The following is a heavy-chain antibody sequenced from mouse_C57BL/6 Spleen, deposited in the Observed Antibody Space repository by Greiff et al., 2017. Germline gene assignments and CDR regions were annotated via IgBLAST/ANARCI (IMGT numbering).Heavy chain of an antibody. CDR2: IDPSDSDT. V-gene: IGHV1-50*01. Sequence: QVQLQQPGAELVKPGASVKLSCKASGYTFTSYWMQWVKQRPGQGLEWIGEIDPSDSDTNYNQKFKGKATVTVDTSSSTAYMQLSSLTSEDSAVYDCAQGRAAQATAWFAYWGQGTLVTVSA. CDR1: GYTFTSYW. J-gene: IGHJ3*01. D-gene: IGHD3-2*02. CDR3: AQGRAAQATAWFAY.